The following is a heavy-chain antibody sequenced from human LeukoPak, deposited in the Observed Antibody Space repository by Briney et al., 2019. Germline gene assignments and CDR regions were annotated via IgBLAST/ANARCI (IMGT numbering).Heavy chain of an antibody. CDR3: ARTVVPAAIDYYGMDV. J-gene: IGHJ6*02. CDR1: GFTFSSYG. V-gene: IGHV3-33*01. Sequence: GGSLRLSCAASGFTFSSYGMHWVRQAPGKGLEWVAVIWYDGSNKYYADSVKGRFTISRDNSKNTLYLQMNSLRAEDTAVYYCARTVVPAAIDYYGMDVWAKGPRSPSP. D-gene: IGHD2-2*01. CDR2: IWYDGSNK.